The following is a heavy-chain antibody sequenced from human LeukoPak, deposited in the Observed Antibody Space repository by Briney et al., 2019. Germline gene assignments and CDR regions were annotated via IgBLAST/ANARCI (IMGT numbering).Heavy chain of an antibody. Sequence: PSETLSLTCTVSGGSISRYYWSWIRQPPGKGLEWIGYIYYSGSTKYNPSLNSRVTISVDTYKNQYSLKLSSVTAADTAMYYCARLSADWYLGLWGRGTLVTVSS. CDR3: ARLSADWYLGL. V-gene: IGHV4-59*08. CDR1: GGSISRYY. J-gene: IGHJ2*01. D-gene: IGHD3-10*01. CDR2: IYYSGST.